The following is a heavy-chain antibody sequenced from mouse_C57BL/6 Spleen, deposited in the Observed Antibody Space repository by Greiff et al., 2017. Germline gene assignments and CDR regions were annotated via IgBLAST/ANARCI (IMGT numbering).Heavy chain of an antibody. CDR2: IDPSDSYT. CDR1: GYTFTSYW. D-gene: IGHD2-1*01. CDR3: ASGGYYCNHEGFAY. Sequence: QVQLQQPGAELVMPGASVKLSCKASGYTFTSYWMHWVKQRPGQGLEWIGEIDPSDSYTNYNQKFKGKSTLTVDKSSSTAYMQLSSLTYEDSAVYYCASGGYYCNHEGFAYWGQGTLVTVSA. J-gene: IGHJ3*01. V-gene: IGHV1-69*01.